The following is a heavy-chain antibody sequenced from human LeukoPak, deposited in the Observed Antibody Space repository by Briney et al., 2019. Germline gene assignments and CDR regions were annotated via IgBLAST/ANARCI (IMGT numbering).Heavy chain of an antibody. Sequence: SETLSLTCTVSGGSTSSYYWSWIRQPPGKGLEWIGYIYYSGSTNYNPSLKSRVTISVDTSKNQFSLKLSSVTAADTAVYYCARGLIMAVAGRGEFHYWGQGTLVTVSP. CDR2: IYYSGST. CDR3: ARGLIMAVAGRGEFHY. D-gene: IGHD6-13*01. J-gene: IGHJ4*02. V-gene: IGHV4-59*01. CDR1: GGSTSSYY.